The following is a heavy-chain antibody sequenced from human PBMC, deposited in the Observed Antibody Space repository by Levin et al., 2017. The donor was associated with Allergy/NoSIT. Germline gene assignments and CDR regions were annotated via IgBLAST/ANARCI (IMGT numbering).Heavy chain of an antibody. J-gene: IGHJ5*02. CDR3: ARDPNLLWFGERVSWFDP. Sequence: SETLSLTCTVSGGSISSYYWSWIRQPPGKGLEWIGYIYYSGSTNYNPSLKSRVTISVDTSKNQFSLKLSSVTAADTAVYYCARDPNLLWFGERVSWFDPWGQGTLVTVSS. D-gene: IGHD3-10*01. CDR1: GGSISSYY. V-gene: IGHV4-59*01. CDR2: IYYSGST.